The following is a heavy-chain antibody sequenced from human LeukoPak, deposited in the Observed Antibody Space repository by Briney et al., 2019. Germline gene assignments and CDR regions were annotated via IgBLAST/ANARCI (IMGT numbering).Heavy chain of an antibody. Sequence: ASVKVSCKASGYTFTGSYMHWVRQSPGQGLECMGWINPNSGGTNYAQKFQGRVTMTRDTSITTAYMELSRLTSDDTAVYYCARDLASVAVTTSDYWGQGTLVTVSS. CDR2: INPNSGGT. D-gene: IGHD4-17*01. V-gene: IGHV1-2*02. J-gene: IGHJ4*02. CDR1: GYTFTGSY. CDR3: ARDLASVAVTTSDY.